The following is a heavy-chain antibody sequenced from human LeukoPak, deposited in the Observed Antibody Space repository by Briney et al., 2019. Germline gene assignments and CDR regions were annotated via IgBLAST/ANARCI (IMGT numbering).Heavy chain of an antibody. J-gene: IGHJ6*03. Sequence: ASVKVSCKASGYTFTSYGISWVRQAPGQGLEWMGWISAYNGNTNYTQKLQGRVTMTTDTSTSTAYMELRSLRSDDTAVYYCARDGADSSSWYWGRMYYYYYMAVWGKGTTVTVSS. V-gene: IGHV1-18*01. CDR3: ARDGADSSSWYWGRMYYYYYMAV. D-gene: IGHD6-13*01. CDR2: ISAYNGNT. CDR1: GYTFTSYG.